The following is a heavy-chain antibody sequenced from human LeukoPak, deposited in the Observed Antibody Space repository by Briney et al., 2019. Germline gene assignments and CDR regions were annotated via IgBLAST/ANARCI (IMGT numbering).Heavy chain of an antibody. J-gene: IGHJ4*02. D-gene: IGHD3-10*01. CDR2: IYWDDDK. Sequence: SGPTLVKPTQSLTLTCTFSGFSYTTSRAGVGWIRQSPGKALDWLALIYWDDDKRYSPSLKTRLNISKGTSEHEVVLTMTNMDPLDTATYYCAHSRRGRFADYYFDYWGQGTLVTVSS. CDR3: AHSRRGRFADYYFDY. CDR1: GFSYTTSRAG. V-gene: IGHV2-5*02.